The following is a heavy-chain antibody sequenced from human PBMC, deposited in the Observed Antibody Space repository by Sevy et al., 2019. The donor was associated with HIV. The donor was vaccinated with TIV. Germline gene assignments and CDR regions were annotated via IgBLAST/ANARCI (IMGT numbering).Heavy chain of an antibody. Sequence: GGSLRLSCAASGFTFSSYGMHWVRQAPGKGLEWVAFIRYDGSNKYYADSVKGRFTISRANSKNTLYLQMNSLRAEDTAVYYCAKGSRYCSSTSCPPERGRYYYYYMDVWGKGTTVTVSS. V-gene: IGHV3-30*02. CDR2: IRYDGSNK. J-gene: IGHJ6*03. D-gene: IGHD2-2*01. CDR3: AKGSRYCSSTSCPPERGRYYYYYMDV. CDR1: GFTFSSYG.